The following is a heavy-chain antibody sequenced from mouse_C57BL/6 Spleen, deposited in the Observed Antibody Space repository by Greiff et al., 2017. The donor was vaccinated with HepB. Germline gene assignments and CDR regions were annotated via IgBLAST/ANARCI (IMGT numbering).Heavy chain of an antibody. J-gene: IGHJ4*01. V-gene: IGHV1-66*01. CDR1: GYCFTSYY. Sequence: VQLKESGPELVKPGASVKISCKASGYCFTSYYIHWVKQRPGQGLEWIGWIYSGSGNTKYNEKFKGKATLTADTSSSTAYMQLSSLTSEDSAVYYYARGDGSSYVAMDYWGQGTSVTVSS. D-gene: IGHD1-1*01. CDR2: IYSGSGNT. CDR3: ARGDGSSYVAMDY.